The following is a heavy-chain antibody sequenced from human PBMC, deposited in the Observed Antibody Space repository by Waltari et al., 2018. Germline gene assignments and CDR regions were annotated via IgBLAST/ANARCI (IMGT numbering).Heavy chain of an antibody. Sequence: EVQLVESGGGLVTPGGSLRLSCAASGFTFSSYSMNWVGQDPGKGLEWVSSIRSSSSYIYYADSVKGRFTISRDNAKNSLYLQMNSLRAEDTAVYYCARDQYYYDSSGLDYWGQGTLVTVSS. CDR2: IRSSSSYI. CDR1: GFTFSSYS. V-gene: IGHV3-21*01. D-gene: IGHD3-22*01. CDR3: ARDQYYYDSSGLDY. J-gene: IGHJ4*02.